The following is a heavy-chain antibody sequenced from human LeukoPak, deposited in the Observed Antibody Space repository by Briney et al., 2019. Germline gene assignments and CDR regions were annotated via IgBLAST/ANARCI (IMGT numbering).Heavy chain of an antibody. J-gene: IGHJ5*02. CDR3: ARLPPYCNSTSCSNPTWFDP. V-gene: IGHV5-51*01. CDR1: GYNFANYW. Sequence: GESLKNSCKVSGYNFANYWIGWVRQMPGKGLELMGIIYPGDSDTRYSPSFQGQVTISADKSVTTAHLQWSSLKASDTAMYYCARLPPYCNSTSCSNPTWFDPWGRGTLVTVSS. CDR2: IYPGDSDT. D-gene: IGHD2-2*01.